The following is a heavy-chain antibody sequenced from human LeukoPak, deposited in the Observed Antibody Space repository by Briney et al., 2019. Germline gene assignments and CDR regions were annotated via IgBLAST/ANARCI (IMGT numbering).Heavy chain of an antibody. CDR3: AKDFEFGEYYFDY. J-gene: IGHJ4*02. D-gene: IGHD3-10*01. Sequence: PGGSLRLSCAASGFTFSSYAMSWVRQAPGKGLECVSAISGSGGSTYYADSVKGRFTISRDNSKNTLYLQMNSLRAEDTAVYYCAKDFEFGEYYFDYWGQGTLVTVSS. CDR1: GFTFSSYA. CDR2: ISGSGGST. V-gene: IGHV3-23*01.